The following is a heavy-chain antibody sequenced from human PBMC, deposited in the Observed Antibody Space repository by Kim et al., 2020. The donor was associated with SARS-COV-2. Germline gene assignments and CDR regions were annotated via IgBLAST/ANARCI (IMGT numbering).Heavy chain of an antibody. J-gene: IGHJ4*02. Sequence: SETLSLTCTVSGGSISSYYWSWIRQPPGKGLEWIGYIYYTGSTNYNPSLKSRVTISVDTSKNQFSLKLSSVTAAYTAVYYCARAAIFGTWDYWGQGTLVTVSS. V-gene: IGHV4-59*01. CDR1: GGSISSYY. CDR2: IYYTGST. D-gene: IGHD3-3*01. CDR3: ARAAIFGTWDY.